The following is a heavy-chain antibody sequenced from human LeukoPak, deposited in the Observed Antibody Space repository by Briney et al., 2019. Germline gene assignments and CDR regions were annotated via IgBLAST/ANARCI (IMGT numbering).Heavy chain of an antibody. D-gene: IGHD1-26*01. CDR3: ARDLAGIVGVTAWFDP. J-gene: IGHJ5*02. CDR1: AYTFTNYA. Sequence: ASVKVSCKASAYTFTNYAISCVRQAPGQGLEWMGWISVSNGNTNYAQTLQGRVTMTTDTSTNTAYMELRSLRFDDTAVYYCARDLAGIVGVTAWFDPWGQGTLVTVSS. V-gene: IGHV1-18*01. CDR2: ISVSNGNT.